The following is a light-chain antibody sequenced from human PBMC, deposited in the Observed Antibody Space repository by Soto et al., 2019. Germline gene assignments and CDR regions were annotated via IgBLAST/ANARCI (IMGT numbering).Light chain of an antibody. CDR1: SSDVGGYNY. CDR2: EVS. J-gene: IGLJ1*01. V-gene: IGLV2-14*01. CDR3: SSYTSSSTLWV. Sequence: QSALTQPASVSGSPGQSITISCTGTSSDVGGYNYVSWYQQHPGKAPKLMIYEVSNRPSGVSNRFSGSMSANTASLTISGLQAEGEADYYCSSYTSSSTLWVFGTGTKGTVL.